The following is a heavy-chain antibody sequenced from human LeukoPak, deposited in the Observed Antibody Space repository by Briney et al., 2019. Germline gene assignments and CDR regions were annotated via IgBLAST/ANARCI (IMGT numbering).Heavy chain of an antibody. D-gene: IGHD1-14*01. Sequence: SVKVSCKASGGTFSSYAISWVRQAPGQGLEWMGGIIPIFGTANYAQKFQGRVTITADESTSTAYMELSSLRSEDTAVYYCARDSSEFRSLLFHWGQGTLVTVSS. CDR3: ARDSSEFRSLLFH. V-gene: IGHV1-69*13. CDR2: IIPIFGTA. CDR1: GGTFSSYA. J-gene: IGHJ1*01.